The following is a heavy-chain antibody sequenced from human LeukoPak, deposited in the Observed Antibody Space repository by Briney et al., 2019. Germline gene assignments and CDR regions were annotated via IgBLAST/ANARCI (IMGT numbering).Heavy chain of an antibody. J-gene: IGHJ4*02. CDR2: ISWNSGSI. D-gene: IGHD3-22*01. CDR3: AKEGAYDSSGSFDY. CDR1: GFTFDDYA. V-gene: IGHV3-9*03. Sequence: QSGGSLRLSCAASGFTFDDYAMHWVRQAPGKGLEWVSGISWNSGSIGYADSVRGRFTISRDNAKNSLYLQMNSLRAEDMALYYCAKEGAYDSSGSFDYWGQGTLATVSS.